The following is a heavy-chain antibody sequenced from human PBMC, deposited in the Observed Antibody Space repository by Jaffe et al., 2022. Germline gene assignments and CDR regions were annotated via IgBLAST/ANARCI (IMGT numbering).Heavy chain of an antibody. Sequence: QVQLQESGPGLVKPSETLSLTCTVSGGSISSYYWSWIRQPPGKGLEWIGYIYYSGSTNYNPSLKSRVTISVDTSKNQFSLKLSSVTAADTAVYYCATRGRGGYENFDYWGQGTLVTVSS. CDR2: IYYSGST. V-gene: IGHV4-59*01. D-gene: IGHD5-12*01. CDR3: ATRGRGGYENFDY. J-gene: IGHJ4*02. CDR1: GGSISSYY.